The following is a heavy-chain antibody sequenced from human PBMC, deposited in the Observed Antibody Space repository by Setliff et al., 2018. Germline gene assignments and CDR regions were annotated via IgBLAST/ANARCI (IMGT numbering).Heavy chain of an antibody. V-gene: IGHV4-31*03. J-gene: IGHJ3*02. Sequence: SETLSLTCTVSGGSISSGGYYWSWTRQHPGKGLERIGYIYYSGSTYYNPSLKSRVTISVDTSKNQFSLKLSSVTAADTAVYYCARVARVVLSRNAFDIWGQGTMVTVSS. CDR2: IYYSGST. CDR1: GGSISSGGYY. CDR3: ARVARVVLSRNAFDI. D-gene: IGHD2-2*01.